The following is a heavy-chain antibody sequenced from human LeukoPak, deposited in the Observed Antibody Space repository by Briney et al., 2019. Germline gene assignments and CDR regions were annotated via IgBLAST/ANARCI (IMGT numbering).Heavy chain of an antibody. CDR1: GYTFTGYY. Sequence: ASVKVSCKASGYTFTGYYMHWVRQAPGQGLEWMGWINPNSGGTNYAQKFQGRVTMTRDTSISTAYMELSRLRSDDTAVYYCATTTTVVTLHAFDIWGQGTMVTVSS. CDR3: ATTTTVVTLHAFDI. J-gene: IGHJ3*02. CDR2: INPNSGGT. D-gene: IGHD4-23*01. V-gene: IGHV1-2*02.